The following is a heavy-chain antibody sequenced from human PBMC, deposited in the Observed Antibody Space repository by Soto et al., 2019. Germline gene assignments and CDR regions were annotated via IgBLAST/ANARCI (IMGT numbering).Heavy chain of an antibody. V-gene: IGHV4-34*01. J-gene: IGHJ5*02. CDR3: ARGPILGVVVADPIRGWFDP. Sequence: SETLSLTCAVYGGSFSGYYWSWIRQPPGKGLEWIGEINHSGSTNYNPSLKSRVTISVDTSKNQFSLKLSSVTAADTAVYYCARGPILGVVVADPIRGWFDPWGQGTLVTVSS. D-gene: IGHD2-15*01. CDR2: INHSGST. CDR1: GGSFSGYY.